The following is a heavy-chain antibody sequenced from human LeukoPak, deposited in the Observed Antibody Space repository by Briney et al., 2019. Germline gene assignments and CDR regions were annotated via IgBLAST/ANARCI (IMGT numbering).Heavy chain of an antibody. CDR3: AKGGNWNGLNYFDY. J-gene: IGHJ4*02. V-gene: IGHV3-74*01. D-gene: IGHD1-1*01. Sequence: GGSLRLSCAASGFTFSRYWMHWVRQAPEKGLVWVSGINSDASSTSYADSVKGRFTISRDNSKNTLYLQMNSLRAEDTAVYYCAKGGNWNGLNYFDYWGQGTLVTVSS. CDR1: GFTFSRYW. CDR2: INSDASST.